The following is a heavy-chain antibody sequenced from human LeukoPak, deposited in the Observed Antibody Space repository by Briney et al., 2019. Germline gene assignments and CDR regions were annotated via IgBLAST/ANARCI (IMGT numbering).Heavy chain of an antibody. CDR2: ISGSGGST. Sequence: GGSLRLSCAAFGFTFSSYSMNWVRQAPGKGLEWVSAISGSGGSTYYADSVKGRFTISRDNSKNTLYLQMNSLRAEDTAVYYCAKIPRYNWNDAGYFDYWGQGTLVTVSS. D-gene: IGHD1-1*01. V-gene: IGHV3-23*01. J-gene: IGHJ4*02. CDR3: AKIPRYNWNDAGYFDY. CDR1: GFTFSSYS.